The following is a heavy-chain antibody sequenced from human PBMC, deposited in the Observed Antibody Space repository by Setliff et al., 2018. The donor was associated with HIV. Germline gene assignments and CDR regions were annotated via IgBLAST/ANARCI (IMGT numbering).Heavy chain of an antibody. D-gene: IGHD5-12*01. CDR3: ARVTLVATILDY. CDR1: GYSFISHG. CDR2: ISAYNGNT. J-gene: IGHJ4*02. Sequence: ASVKVSCKASGYSFISHGISWVRQAPGQGLEWMGWISAYNGNTNYAQKLQGRVTMTTEISTSTAYMELRSLRSDDTAVYYCARVTLVATILDYRGQGTLVTVSS. V-gene: IGHV1-18*01.